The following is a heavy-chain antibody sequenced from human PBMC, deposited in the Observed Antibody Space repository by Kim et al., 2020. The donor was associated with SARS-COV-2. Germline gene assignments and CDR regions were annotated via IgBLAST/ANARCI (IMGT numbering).Heavy chain of an antibody. V-gene: IGHV3-33*01. CDR1: GFTFTSYD. D-gene: IGHD3-3*01. Sequence: GGSLRLSCAASGFTFTSYDMHWVRQAPGKGLEWVAVIWSDGSNKYYADSVKGRFTISRDNSKNTLYLQMNSRRAEDTAMYYCARDFGGDFWSGYLGYWGQGTLVTVSS. CDR3: ARDFGGDFWSGYLGY. CDR2: IWSDGSNK. J-gene: IGHJ4*02.